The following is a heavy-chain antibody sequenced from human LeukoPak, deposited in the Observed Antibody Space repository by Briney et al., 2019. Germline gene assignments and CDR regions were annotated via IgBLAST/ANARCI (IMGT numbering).Heavy chain of an antibody. V-gene: IGHV1-69*05. D-gene: IGHD2-15*01. CDR1: GGTFSSYA. CDR3: ARDGGFGNWFDP. J-gene: IGHJ5*02. CDR2: IIPIFGTA. Sequence: ASVKVSCKASGGTFSSYAISWVRQAPGQGLEWMGGIIPIFGTANYAQKFQGRVTITTDESTSTAYMELSSLRPEDTAVYYCARDGGFGNWFDPWGQGTLVTVSS.